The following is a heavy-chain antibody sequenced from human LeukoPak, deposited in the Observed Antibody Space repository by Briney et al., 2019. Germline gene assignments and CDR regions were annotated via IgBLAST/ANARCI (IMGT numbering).Heavy chain of an antibody. V-gene: IGHV3-30*18. CDR1: GFTFSSYG. CDR2: ISYDGSNK. J-gene: IGHJ6*04. Sequence: GGSLRPSCAASGFTFSSYGMHWVRQAPGKGLEWEAVISYDGSNKYYADSVKGRFTISRDNSKNTLYLQMNGLRAEDTAVYYCAKDPLRYFDWSYGMDVWGKGTTVTVSS. CDR3: AKDPLRYFDWSYGMDV. D-gene: IGHD3-9*01.